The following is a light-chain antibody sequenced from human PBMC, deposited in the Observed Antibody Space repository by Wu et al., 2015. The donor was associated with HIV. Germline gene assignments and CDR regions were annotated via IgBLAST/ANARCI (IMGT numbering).Light chain of an antibody. CDR3: QQCSNYPST. Sequence: DIQVTQSPSTLSASVGDRVTITCRASQIISTYLARYQQKPGKAPKLLIYKASSLDSGVPSRFSGSGSGTEFTLTISSLQPDDFATYYCQQCSNYPSTFGQGTKVEI. J-gene: IGKJ1*01. V-gene: IGKV1-5*03. CDR1: QIISTY. CDR2: KAS.